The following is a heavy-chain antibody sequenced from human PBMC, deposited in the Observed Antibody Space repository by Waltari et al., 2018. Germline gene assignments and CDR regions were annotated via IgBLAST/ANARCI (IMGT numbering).Heavy chain of an antibody. V-gene: IGHV1-2*06. J-gene: IGHJ5*02. D-gene: IGHD2-21*01. CDR3: ARHIDSIRSA. CDR1: GYTFTDAV. CDR2: INPKSGAT. Sequence: VQLVQSGAEVQNPGASVKVSCKASGYTFTDAVIDWVRHAPGQGLEWMGRINPKSGATTYPQKLQGRITMTRDTSIGTAYMELGSVTSDDTALYYCARHIDSIRSAWGQGTLVTVSS.